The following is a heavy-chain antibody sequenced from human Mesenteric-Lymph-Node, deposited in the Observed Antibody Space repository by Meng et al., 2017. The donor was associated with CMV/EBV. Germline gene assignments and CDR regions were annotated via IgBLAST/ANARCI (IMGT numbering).Heavy chain of an antibody. V-gene: IGHV1-3*01. Sequence: CRASGYTFTSYAIHWVRQAPGQGLEWMGWIDADSADTKYSQKFQDRVTITRDTSASTAYMELSNLRPEDTAVYYCARHGSGAALEIDFWGQGTLITVSS. CDR2: IDADSADT. D-gene: IGHD6-6*01. J-gene: IGHJ4*02. CDR3: ARHGSGAALEIDF. CDR1: GYTFTSYA.